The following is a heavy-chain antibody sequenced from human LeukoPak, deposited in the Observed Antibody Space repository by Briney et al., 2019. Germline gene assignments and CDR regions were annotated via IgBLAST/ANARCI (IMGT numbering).Heavy chain of an antibody. CDR2: ISDDGSNK. J-gene: IGHJ4*02. CDR1: GFTFSGYG. Sequence: GGSLRLSCAASGFTFSGYGMHWVRQAPGKGLEWVAVISDDGSNKYYADSVKGRFTISRDSSKNALYLQMNSLRAEDTAVYYCAKVGPFDRSYMYYFDYWGQGTLVTVSS. V-gene: IGHV3-30*18. CDR3: AKVGPFDRSYMYYFDY. D-gene: IGHD2-21*01.